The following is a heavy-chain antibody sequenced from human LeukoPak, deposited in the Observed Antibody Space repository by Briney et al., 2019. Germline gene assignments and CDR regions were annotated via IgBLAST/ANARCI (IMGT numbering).Heavy chain of an antibody. CDR3: ARARPEYSSGWYSYY. CDR1: GGTLSKYG. V-gene: IGHV1-69*13. CDR2: IIPVFDTA. J-gene: IGHJ4*02. D-gene: IGHD6-19*01. Sequence: SVKVSCKASGGTLSKYGITWVRQAPGQGLEWMGGIIPVFDTANYAQKFQGRVTITADEPMSTAYMELSSLRSEDTAVYYCARARPEYSSGWYSYYWGQGTLVTVSS.